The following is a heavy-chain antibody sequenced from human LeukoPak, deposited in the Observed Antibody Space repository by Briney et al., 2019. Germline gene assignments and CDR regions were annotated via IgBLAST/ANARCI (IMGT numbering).Heavy chain of an antibody. V-gene: IGHV1-2*02. CDR3: AREGFGGVIVIPNYFDY. CDR2: INPNSGGT. J-gene: IGHJ4*02. D-gene: IGHD3-16*02. Sequence: ASVKVSCKASGYTFTGYYMHWVRQAPGQGLEWMGWINPNSGGTNYAQKFQGRVTMTRDTSISTAYMELSRLRSDDTAVYYCAREGFGGVIVIPNYFDYWGQGTLVTVSS. CDR1: GYTFTGYY.